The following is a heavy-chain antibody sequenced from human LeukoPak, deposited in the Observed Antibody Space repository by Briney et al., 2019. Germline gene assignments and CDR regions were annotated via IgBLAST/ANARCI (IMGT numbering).Heavy chain of an antibody. J-gene: IGHJ4*02. CDR3: ARAGGSYFPPVGY. Sequence: ASVKVSCQATGYTFTGYYMHGLRQPPGQRLDWMGWINPNSGGTNYAQKFQGRVTMTRYTSISTAYMELSRLRSDDTAVYYCARAGGSYFPPVGYWGQGTLVTVSS. D-gene: IGHD1-26*01. CDR2: INPNSGGT. CDR1: GYTFTGYY. V-gene: IGHV1-2*02.